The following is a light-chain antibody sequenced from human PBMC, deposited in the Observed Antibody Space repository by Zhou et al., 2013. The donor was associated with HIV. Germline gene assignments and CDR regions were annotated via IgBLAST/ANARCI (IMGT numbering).Light chain of an antibody. CDR3: MQALQTPGT. CDR1: RSLVYSDGSSY. Sequence: TQSPLSLAVTLGQPASISCRSSRSLVYSDGSSYLTWFQQRPGQSPRRLIYEVSNRDAGVPDRFSGSGSGTDFTLRISGVEAEDVGVYYCMQALQTPGTFGRRDERG. CDR2: EVS. V-gene: IGKV2-30*01. J-gene: IGKJ1*01.